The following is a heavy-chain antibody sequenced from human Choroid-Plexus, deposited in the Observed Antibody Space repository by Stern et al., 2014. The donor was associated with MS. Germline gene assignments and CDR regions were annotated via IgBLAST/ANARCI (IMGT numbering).Heavy chain of an antibody. D-gene: IGHD2/OR15-2a*01. J-gene: IGHJ5*02. CDR1: GFTFCSCA. CDR2: VSHDGSYK. CDR3: AKDRQYLTYFFDH. V-gene: IGHV3-30*18. Sequence: VHLVESGGGVVQPGRPLRLSCVASGFTFCSCAMHWVRQAPGKGLEWVGGVSHDGSYKYYADSVKGRFTISRDNSQNTLYMQMSSLRPEDTAVYYCAKDRQYLTYFFDHWGQGSLVTVSS.